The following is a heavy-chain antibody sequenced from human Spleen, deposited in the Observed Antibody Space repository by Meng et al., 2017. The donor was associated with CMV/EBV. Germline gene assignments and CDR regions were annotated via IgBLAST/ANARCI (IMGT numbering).Heavy chain of an antibody. CDR3: ARAESSSWYSDYYYGMDV. CDR2: IYSSGST. Sequence: GSLRLSCTVSGCSISSYYWNWIRQPPGKGLEWIGSIYSSGSTNSNPSLKSRVTISVDTSKNHFSLRLTSVTAADTAVYYCARAESSSWYSDYYYGMDVWGQGTTVTVSS. D-gene: IGHD6-13*01. V-gene: IGHV4-59*01. CDR1: GCSISSYY. J-gene: IGHJ6*02.